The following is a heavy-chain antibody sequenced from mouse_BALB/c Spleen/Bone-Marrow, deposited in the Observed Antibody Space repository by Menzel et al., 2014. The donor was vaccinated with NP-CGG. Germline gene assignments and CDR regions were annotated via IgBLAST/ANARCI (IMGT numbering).Heavy chain of an antibody. Sequence: VQLQQSGAELVKPGASVMLSCTASGFNIKDTYMYWVKQRPEQGLEWIGRIDPANGDSKYDPKFQGKATITADTSSNTAYLQLSSLTSEDTAVYYCARNSPYYDMDYWGQGTSVTVSS. CDR3: ARNSPYYDMDY. V-gene: IGHV14-3*02. D-gene: IGHD3-1*01. CDR2: IDPANGDS. J-gene: IGHJ4*01. CDR1: GFNIKDTY.